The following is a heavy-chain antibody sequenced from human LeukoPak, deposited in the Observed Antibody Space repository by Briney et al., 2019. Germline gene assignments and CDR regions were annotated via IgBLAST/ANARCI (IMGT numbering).Heavy chain of an antibody. J-gene: IGHJ5*02. Sequence: SETLSHTCAVSGGSISSSNWWSWVRQPPGKGLEWIGEIYHSGSTNYNPSLKSRVTISVDKSKNQFSLKLSSVTAADTAVYYCARDPGRITMVRGVIARWFDPWGQGTLVTVSS. CDR1: GGSISSSNW. CDR3: ARDPGRITMVRGVIARWFDP. V-gene: IGHV4-4*02. CDR2: IYHSGST. D-gene: IGHD3-10*01.